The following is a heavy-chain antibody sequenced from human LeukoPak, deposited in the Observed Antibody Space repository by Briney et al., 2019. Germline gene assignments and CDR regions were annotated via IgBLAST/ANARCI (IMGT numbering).Heavy chain of an antibody. V-gene: IGHV3-48*03. Sequence: GGSLRLSCAASGFTFSSYEMNWVRQAPGKGLEWVSYISSSGSTIYYADSVKGRFTISRDNAKNSLYLQMNSLRAEDTAVYYCARDSDYYYDSSGYYPIDYWGQGTLVTVSS. D-gene: IGHD3-22*01. CDR1: GFTFSSYE. CDR2: ISSSGSTI. CDR3: ARDSDYYYDSSGYYPIDY. J-gene: IGHJ4*02.